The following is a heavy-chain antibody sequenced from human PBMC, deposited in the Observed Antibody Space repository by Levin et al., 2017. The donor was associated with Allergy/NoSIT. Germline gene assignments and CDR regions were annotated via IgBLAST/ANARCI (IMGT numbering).Heavy chain of an antibody. D-gene: IGHD2-8*02. CDR3: AKGGGFWSSHLHRYFDS. CDR2: VGGGGATT. CDR1: GFTFNNYA. Sequence: GGSLRLSCSASGFTFNNYAMSWVRQAPGKGLEWVSAVGGGGATTHYADSVKGRFTISRDNSRNTLFLQMNSLRAEDTAVYYCAKGGGFWSSHLHRYFDSWGQGTLVTGSS. V-gene: IGHV3-23*01. J-gene: IGHJ4*02.